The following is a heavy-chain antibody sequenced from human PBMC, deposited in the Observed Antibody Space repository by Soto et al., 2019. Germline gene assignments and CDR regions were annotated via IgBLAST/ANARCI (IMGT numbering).Heavy chain of an antibody. D-gene: IGHD3-3*01. CDR3: VRDNSFGVVITLVYYYGMDV. CDR2: ISYDGSNK. CDR1: GFTFSSYA. Sequence: GGSLRLSCAASGFTFSSYAMHWVRQAPGKGLEWVAVISYDGSNKYYADSVKGRFTISRDNSKNTLYLQMNSLRAEDTAVYYCVRDNSFGVVITLVYYYGMDVWGQGTTVTVSS. J-gene: IGHJ6*02. V-gene: IGHV3-30-3*01.